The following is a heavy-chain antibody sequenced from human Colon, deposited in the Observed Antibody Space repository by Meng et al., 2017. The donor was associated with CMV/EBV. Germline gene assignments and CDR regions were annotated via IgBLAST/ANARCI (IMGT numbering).Heavy chain of an antibody. Sequence: VVSGGSIPSTHWWNWVRQSPVKGLEWIGEISHSGNTNYNPSLKSRLIMSVDKTKNQFSLRLSSVTAADTAIYYCARDGYSSGYYFDYWGPGTLVTVSS. J-gene: IGHJ4*02. CDR3: ARDGYSSGYYFDY. CDR2: ISHSGNT. CDR1: GGSIPSTHW. V-gene: IGHV4-4*02. D-gene: IGHD3-22*01.